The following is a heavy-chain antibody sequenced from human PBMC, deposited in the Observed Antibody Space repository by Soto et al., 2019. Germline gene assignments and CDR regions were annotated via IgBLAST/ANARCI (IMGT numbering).Heavy chain of an antibody. CDR2: ISGSGGST. Sequence: PGGSLRLSCAASGFTFSSYAMSWVRQAPGKGLEWVSAISGSGGSTYYADSVKGRFTISRDNSKNTLYLQMNSLRAEDTAVYYCAKDPGDSSGWYLEYYGMDVWGQGTTVTVSS. D-gene: IGHD6-19*01. V-gene: IGHV3-23*01. CDR3: AKDPGDSSGWYLEYYGMDV. CDR1: GFTFSSYA. J-gene: IGHJ6*02.